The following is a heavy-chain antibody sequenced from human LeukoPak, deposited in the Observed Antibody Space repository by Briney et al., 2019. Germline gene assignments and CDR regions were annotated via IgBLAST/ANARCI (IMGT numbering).Heavy chain of an antibody. V-gene: IGHV3-30*02. CDR1: GFTFSSYG. CDR3: ATQDLIVGATRSYFDY. J-gene: IGHJ4*02. D-gene: IGHD1-26*01. CDR2: IRYDGSNK. Sequence: PGGSLRLSCAASGFTFSSYGMHWVRQAPGKGLEWVAFIRYDGSNKYYADSVKGRFTISRDNSKNTLYLQMNSLRAEDTAVYYCATQDLIVGATRSYFDYWGQGTLVTVSS.